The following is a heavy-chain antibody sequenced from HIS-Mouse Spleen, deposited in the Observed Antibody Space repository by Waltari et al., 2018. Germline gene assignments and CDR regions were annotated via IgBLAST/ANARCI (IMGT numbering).Heavy chain of an antibody. CDR1: GGSIRSSSYY. CDR2: IYYSGST. D-gene: IGHD6-13*01. V-gene: IGHV4-39*07. CDR3: AREIPYSSSWYDWYFDL. Sequence: QLQLQESGPGLVKPSETLSLTCTVSGGSIRSSSYYWRWIRQPPGKGLEWIGSIYYSGSTYYNPSLKSRVTISVDTSKNQFSLKLSSVNAADTAVYYCAREIPYSSSWYDWYFDLWGRGTLVTVSS. J-gene: IGHJ2*01.